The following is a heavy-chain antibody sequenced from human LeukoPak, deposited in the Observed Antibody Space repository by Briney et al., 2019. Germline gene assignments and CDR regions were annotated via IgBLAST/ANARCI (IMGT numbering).Heavy chain of an antibody. J-gene: IGHJ4*02. CDR3: ATNVVVVAATVY. V-gene: IGHV3-21*01. CDR2: ITSTSSLT. D-gene: IGHD2-15*01. CDR1: GFTFSSYA. Sequence: GGSLRLSCAASGFTFSSYAMNWVRQAPGKGLEWISSITSTSSLTYYADSVKGRYTISRDNTKNSLYLQMNSLRADDTGVYYCATNVVVVAATVYWGQGTLVTVSS.